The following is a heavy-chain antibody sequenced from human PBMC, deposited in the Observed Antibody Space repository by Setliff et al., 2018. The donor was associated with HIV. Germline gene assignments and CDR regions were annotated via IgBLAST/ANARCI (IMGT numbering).Heavy chain of an antibody. CDR1: GGTFNNYA. Sequence: PSVKVSCKASGGTFNNYAINWVRQAPGQGLEWMGGIIPMFGTPNYAQKFQGRVTITADESTGTAYMELSSLRSEDAAVYYCARGNTAMVYPYYYGMDVWGQGTTVTVSS. CDR2: IIPMFGTP. V-gene: IGHV1-69*13. J-gene: IGHJ6*02. D-gene: IGHD5-18*01. CDR3: ARGNTAMVYPYYYGMDV.